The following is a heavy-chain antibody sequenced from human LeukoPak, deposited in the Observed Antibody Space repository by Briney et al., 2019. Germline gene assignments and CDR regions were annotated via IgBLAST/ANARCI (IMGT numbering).Heavy chain of an antibody. V-gene: IGHV4-61*01. Sequence: PSETLSLTCTVSGGSVSSGSYYWSWIRQPPGKGLEWIGYIYYSGSTNYNPSLKSRVTISVDTSKNQFSLKLSSVTAADTAVYYCARVEGHSSGINSCYFDYWGQGTLVTVSS. CDR1: GGSVSSGSYY. CDR2: IYYSGST. J-gene: IGHJ4*02. CDR3: ARVEGHSSGINSCYFDY. D-gene: IGHD6-19*01.